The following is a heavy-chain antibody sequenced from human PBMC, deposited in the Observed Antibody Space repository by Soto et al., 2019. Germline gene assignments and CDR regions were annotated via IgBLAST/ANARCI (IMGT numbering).Heavy chain of an antibody. D-gene: IGHD3-3*01. CDR1: GGSISSYY. Sequence: SETLSLTCTVSGGSISSYYWIWIRQPPGKGLEWIGYIYYSGSTNYNPSLKSRVTISVDTSKNQFSLKLSSVTAADTAVYYCARDPRHYDFWSGYYRSELNYYYGMDVWGQGTTVTVSS. CDR2: IYYSGST. J-gene: IGHJ6*02. CDR3: ARDPRHYDFWSGYYRSELNYYYGMDV. V-gene: IGHV4-59*01.